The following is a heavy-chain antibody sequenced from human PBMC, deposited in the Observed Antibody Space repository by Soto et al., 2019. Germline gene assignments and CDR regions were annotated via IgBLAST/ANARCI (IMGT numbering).Heavy chain of an antibody. V-gene: IGHV1-69*12. CDR1: GGTFRTES. CDR2: IIPVFGTS. J-gene: IGHJ3*02. CDR3: ARGHEFGGNSDASDI. D-gene: IGHD2-21*01. Sequence: QVQLVQSGAEVKKPGSSVKVSCKASGGTFRTESINWVRQAPGQGLEWMGGIIPVFGTSDCAQKFHGRVKMTADEATATGYMELSRLRAEDTAVYYCARGHEFGGNSDASDIWGQGTMVTSAS.